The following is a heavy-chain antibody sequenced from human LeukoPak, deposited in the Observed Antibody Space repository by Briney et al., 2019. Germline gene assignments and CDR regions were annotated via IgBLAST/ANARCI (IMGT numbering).Heavy chain of an antibody. CDR1: GCFISSSSYY. J-gene: IGHJ4*02. D-gene: IGHD6-13*01. CDR2: IYYSGST. CDR3: ARVAAAGNYYFDY. V-gene: IGHV4-39*07. Sequence: SETLSLTCTVCGCFISSSSYYWVWIRQPPGKALEWIGSIYYSGSTYYNPSLKSRVTISVDTSKDQFSLKLSSVTAADTAVYFCARVAAAGNYYFDYWGQGTLVTVSS.